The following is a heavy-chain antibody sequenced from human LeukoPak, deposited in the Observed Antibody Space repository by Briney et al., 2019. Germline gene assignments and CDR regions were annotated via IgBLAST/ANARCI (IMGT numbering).Heavy chain of an antibody. V-gene: IGHV3-7*03. CDR1: GLTLSSHW. Sequence: SGGSLTLSCAASGLTLSSHWMHWVRQAPGKGLEWVANIKQDGSEKYYVDSVKGRFTISRDNAKNSLYLQMNSLRAEDTAVYYCATTSTTYCSGGSCFDYWGQGTLVTVSS. CDR2: IKQDGSEK. J-gene: IGHJ4*02. D-gene: IGHD2-15*01. CDR3: ATTSTTYCSGGSCFDY.